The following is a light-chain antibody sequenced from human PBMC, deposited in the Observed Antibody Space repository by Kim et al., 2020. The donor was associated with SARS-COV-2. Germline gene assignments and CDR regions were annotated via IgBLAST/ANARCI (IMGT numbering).Light chain of an antibody. V-gene: IGKV1-27*01. J-gene: IGKJ2*01. Sequence: SASLGDRVPLTCRASQAIRKYLAWYQQKPGKIPKLLIHAVSILHSGVPSRFSGSGSGTDFALTIRGLQPEDVGTYYCQTYDTVPYTFGQGTKLEI. CDR3: QTYDTVPYT. CDR1: QAIRKY. CDR2: AVS.